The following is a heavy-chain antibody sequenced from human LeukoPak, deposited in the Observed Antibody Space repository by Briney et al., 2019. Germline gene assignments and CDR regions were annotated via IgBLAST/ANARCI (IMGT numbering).Heavy chain of an antibody. V-gene: IGHV5-51*01. Sequence: GESLKISCKGSGYSFTSYWIGWVRQMPGKGLEWMGIIYPGDSDTRYSPSFQGQVTISADKSISTAYLQWSSLKASDTAMYYCARSERGGYDTILGYYYYGMDVWGQGTTVTVSS. CDR3: ARSERGGYDTILGYYYYGMDV. CDR1: GYSFTSYW. CDR2: IYPGDSDT. D-gene: IGHD5-12*01. J-gene: IGHJ6*02.